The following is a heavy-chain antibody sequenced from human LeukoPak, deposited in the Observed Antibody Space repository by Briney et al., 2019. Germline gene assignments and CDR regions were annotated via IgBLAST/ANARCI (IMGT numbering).Heavy chain of an antibody. CDR1: GGSFSGFY. V-gene: IGHV4-34*01. J-gene: IGHJ6*02. D-gene: IGHD2-15*01. CDR2: INHSGST. CDR3: ARTICSGGSCYGGGPYGMDV. Sequence: SETLSLTCAVYGGSFSGFYWSWIRQPPGKGLEWIGEINHSGSTNYNPSLKSRVTISVDTSKNQFSLKLSSVTAADTAVYYCARTICSGGSCYGGGPYGMDVWGQGTTVTVSS.